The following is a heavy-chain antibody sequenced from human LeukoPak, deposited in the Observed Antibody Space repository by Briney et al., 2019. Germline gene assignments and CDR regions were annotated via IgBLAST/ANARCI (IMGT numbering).Heavy chain of an antibody. V-gene: IGHV4-59*08. Sequence: SETLSLTCTVSGGSISSYYWSWIRQPPGKELEWIGYIYYSGSTNYNPSLKSRVTISVDTSKNQFSLKLSSVTAADTAVYYCARHGGTLTTVTYFDYWGQGTLVTVSS. J-gene: IGHJ4*02. CDR1: GGSISSYY. D-gene: IGHD4-17*01. CDR2: IYYSGST. CDR3: ARHGGTLTTVTYFDY.